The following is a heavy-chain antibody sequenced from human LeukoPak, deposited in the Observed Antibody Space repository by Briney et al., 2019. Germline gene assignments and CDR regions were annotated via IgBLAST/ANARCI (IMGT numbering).Heavy chain of an antibody. V-gene: IGHV4-59*12. CDR1: GGSISSYY. CDR2: IYYSGST. CDR3: ARDRGAAAGMVYFDY. D-gene: IGHD6-13*01. J-gene: IGHJ4*02. Sequence: SETLSLTCTVSGGSISSYYWSWIRQPPGKGLEWIGYIYYSGSTYYNPSLKSRVTISVDTSKNQFSLKLSSVTAADTAVYYCARDRGAAAGMVYFDYWGQGTLVTVSS.